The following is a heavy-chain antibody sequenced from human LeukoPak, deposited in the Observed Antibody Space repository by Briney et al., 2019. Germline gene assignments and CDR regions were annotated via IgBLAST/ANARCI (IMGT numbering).Heavy chain of an antibody. V-gene: IGHV3-7*01. CDR1: GFSFNSYW. J-gene: IGHJ4*02. Sequence: GGSLRLSCAASGFSFNSYWMTWVRQPPGRGLEWVANIDPAGTDTYHADPVKGRFTISRDNAKNLVYLQMNTLRAEDTAVYSCGRFGYVAGIDLWGQGTPVTVSS. CDR2: IDPAGTDT. D-gene: IGHD6-19*01. CDR3: GRFGYVAGIDL.